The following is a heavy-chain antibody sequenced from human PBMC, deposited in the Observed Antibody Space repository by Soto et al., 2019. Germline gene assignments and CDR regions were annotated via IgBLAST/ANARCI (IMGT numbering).Heavy chain of an antibody. J-gene: IGHJ4*01. V-gene: IGHV1-46*01. CDR3: ARDRDYYDGSGYWFFDY. CDR2: INPSGGDT. D-gene: IGHD3-22*01. CDR1: GYTFTSHY. Sequence: SVKVSCKASGYTFTSHYMHWVRQAPGQGLEWMGIINPSGGDTTYAQNFQGRVTLARDTSTSTVYMELSSLRSEDTAVYCCARDRDYYDGSGYWFFDYWGQ.